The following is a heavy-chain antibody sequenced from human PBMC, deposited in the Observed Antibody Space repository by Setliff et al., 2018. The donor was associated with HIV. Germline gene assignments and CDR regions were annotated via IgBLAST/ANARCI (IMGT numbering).Heavy chain of an antibody. J-gene: IGHJ6*02. D-gene: IGHD3-10*01. CDR1: GGSISSSGNY. CDR3: ARDLSPYGSGDPYYYYGMDV. V-gene: IGHV4-31*03. CDR2: IYHTGTT. Sequence: SEPLSLTCTVSGGSISSSGNYWTWIRQRPGKGLEWIGYIYHTGTTYYHPSLKSRVLISVDTSNNQFSLRLSSVTAADTAVYYCARDLSPYGSGDPYYYYGMDVRGQGTTVTSP.